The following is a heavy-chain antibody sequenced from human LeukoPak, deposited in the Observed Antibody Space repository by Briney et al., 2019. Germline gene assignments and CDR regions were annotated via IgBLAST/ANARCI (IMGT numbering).Heavy chain of an antibody. D-gene: IGHD6-19*01. Sequence: PGGSLRLSCAASGFTFSRYAMSWVRQAPGKGLEWVSSVSTDGDTYYTDSAKGRFTISRDTSRNTLFLQMTSLRAEDTALYYCARSRSGSVAGTSDYWGQGTLVIVSS. J-gene: IGHJ4*02. V-gene: IGHV3-23*01. CDR3: ARSRSGSVAGTSDY. CDR2: VSTDGDT. CDR1: GFTFSRYA.